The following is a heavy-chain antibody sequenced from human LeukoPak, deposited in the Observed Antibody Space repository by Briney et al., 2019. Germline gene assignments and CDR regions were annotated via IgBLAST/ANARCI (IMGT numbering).Heavy chain of an antibody. CDR3: AKDAQRGFDYSNSLEN. Sequence: GGSLRLSCAASKFTFSHFGMHWVRQAPGKGLEWVAAIWNDGSSQYYAESVKGRFTVSRDNSHNTLRLQMNSLRPEDTAVYYCAKDAQRGFDYSNSLENWGQGTLVTVSS. D-gene: IGHD4-11*01. CDR2: IWNDGSSQ. V-gene: IGHV3-33*06. J-gene: IGHJ4*02. CDR1: KFTFSHFG.